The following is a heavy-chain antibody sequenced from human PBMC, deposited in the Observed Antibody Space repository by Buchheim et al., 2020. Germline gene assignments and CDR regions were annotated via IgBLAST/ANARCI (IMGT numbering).Heavy chain of an antibody. Sequence: QVHLVESGGGVVQPGRSLRLSCAASGFTFSSYAMHWVRQAPGKGLEWVSFISYDGFNKYYADSVKGRFTISRDNSKNILYLQMNSLKPEDTAVYYCAREWGRSYPWGQGTL. CDR2: ISYDGFNK. D-gene: IGHD1-26*01. V-gene: IGHV3-30-3*01. CDR1: GFTFSSYA. J-gene: IGHJ5*02. CDR3: AREWGRSYP.